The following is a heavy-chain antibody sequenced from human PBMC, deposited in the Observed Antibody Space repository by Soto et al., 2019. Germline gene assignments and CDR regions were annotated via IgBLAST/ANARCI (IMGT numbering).Heavy chain of an antibody. D-gene: IGHD3-9*01. J-gene: IGHJ3*02. CDR1: GFTFDDYA. CDR3: AKDIDILTGFDAFDI. Sequence: EVQLVESGGGLVQPGRSLRLSCAASGFTFDDYAMHWVRQAPGKGLEWVSGISWNSGSIGYADSVKGRFTISRDNAKNSLYLQMNSLRAEDTALYYCAKDIDILTGFDAFDILVQGTMVTVSS. CDR2: ISWNSGSI. V-gene: IGHV3-9*01.